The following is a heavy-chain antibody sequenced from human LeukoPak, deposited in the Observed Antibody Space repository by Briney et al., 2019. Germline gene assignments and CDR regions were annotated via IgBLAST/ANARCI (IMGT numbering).Heavy chain of an antibody. CDR1: GGSISSYY. J-gene: IGHJ6*02. Sequence: SETLSLTCTVSGGSISSYYWSWIRQPPGKGLEWIGYIYYSGSTNYNPSLKSRVPISVDTSKNQFSLKLSSVTAADTAVYYCARGREYYSDSSGYPGYYYYYGMDVWGQGTTVTVSS. CDR2: IYYSGST. CDR3: ARGREYYSDSSGYPGYYYYYGMDV. D-gene: IGHD3-22*01. V-gene: IGHV4-59*01.